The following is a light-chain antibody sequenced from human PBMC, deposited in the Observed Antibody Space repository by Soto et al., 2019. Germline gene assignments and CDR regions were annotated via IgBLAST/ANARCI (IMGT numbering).Light chain of an antibody. J-gene: IGLJ3*02. CDR2: DVS. V-gene: IGLV2-14*01. Sequence: QSALTQPASVSGSPGQSITISCTGTSSDVGTYNYVSWYQHRPGKAPKLMLYDVSYRPSGVSTRFSGSKSANTASLTISGRQAEDEADYYCSSYTTSNTQVFGGGTKLTVL. CDR3: SSYTTSNTQV. CDR1: SSDVGTYNY.